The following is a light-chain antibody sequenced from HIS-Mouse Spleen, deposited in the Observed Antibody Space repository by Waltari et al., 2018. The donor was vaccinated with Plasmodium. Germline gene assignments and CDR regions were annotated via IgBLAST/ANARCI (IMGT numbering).Light chain of an antibody. Sequence: SYELTQPPSVSVSPGQTARITCSGDALPKKYAYWYQQKSGQAPVLVIYEDSKRPAGIAKRFSCSSSGTRATWTISGAQVEEEADYYCYSTDSSGNHRVFGGGTKLTVL. V-gene: IGLV3-10*01. J-gene: IGLJ3*02. CDR2: EDS. CDR3: YSTDSSGNHRV. CDR1: ALPKKY.